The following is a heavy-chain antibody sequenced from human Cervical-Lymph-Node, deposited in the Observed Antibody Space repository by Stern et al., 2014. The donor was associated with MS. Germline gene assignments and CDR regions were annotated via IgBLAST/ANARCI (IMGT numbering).Heavy chain of an antibody. D-gene: IGHD2-21*01. Sequence: VQLVQSGAEVRQPGDSLKISCKTSGYRFINNWIAWVRQVPGKGLEWIGIIYPGDSDVRYDPSFQGYVTFSGTKYINTAYLQWGSLKASDTAIYYCARWSVACDSWGQGALVTVSS. CDR2: IYPGDSDV. J-gene: IGHJ4*02. CDR1: GYRFINNW. CDR3: ARWSVACDS. V-gene: IGHV5-51*03.